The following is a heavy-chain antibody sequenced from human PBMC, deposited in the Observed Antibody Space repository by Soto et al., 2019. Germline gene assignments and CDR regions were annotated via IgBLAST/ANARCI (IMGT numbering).Heavy chain of an antibody. D-gene: IGHD3-16*01. V-gene: IGHV6-1*01. J-gene: IGHJ6*03. CDR3: AIITSSSGSRTPSHYYYLDV. CDR1: GDSVTSPSSG. CDR2: TLYRSKWHN. Sequence: SQTLSLTCAISGDSVTSPSSGWYWIRQSPSRSLEWRGRTLYRSKWHNDYAVCVKSRLIISTDTSKSQFSLQLNSVTPEDSAVYFCAIITSSSGSRTPSHYYYLDVWGKGAPVTVSS.